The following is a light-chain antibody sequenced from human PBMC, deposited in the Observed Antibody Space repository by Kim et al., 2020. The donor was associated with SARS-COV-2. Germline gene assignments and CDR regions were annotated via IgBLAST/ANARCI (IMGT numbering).Light chain of an antibody. J-gene: IGKJ1*01. V-gene: IGKV3-20*01. CDR2: GAS. CDR1: HSVGHNY. CDR3: QQYALSPLT. Sequence: SPGERSTLSCRPSHSVGHNYLAWYQQKPGQSPRLLIHGASGRATGISDRFSGSGSGTDFTFTISRLEPEDFAVYYCQQYALSPLTFGQGTKVDIK.